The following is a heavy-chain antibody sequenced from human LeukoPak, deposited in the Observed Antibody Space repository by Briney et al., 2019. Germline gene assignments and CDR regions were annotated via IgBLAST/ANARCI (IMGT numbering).Heavy chain of an antibody. CDR3: ARQRDILTGYWYYFDY. D-gene: IGHD3-9*01. V-gene: IGHV5-51*01. CDR1: GYSFTSYW. J-gene: IGHJ4*02. Sequence: GESLKISCNGSGYSFTSYWIGWVRQMPGKGLEWMGIIYPGDSDTRYSPSFQGQVTISADKSISTAYLQWSSLKASDTAMYYCARQRDILTGYWYYFDYWGQGTLVTVSS. CDR2: IYPGDSDT.